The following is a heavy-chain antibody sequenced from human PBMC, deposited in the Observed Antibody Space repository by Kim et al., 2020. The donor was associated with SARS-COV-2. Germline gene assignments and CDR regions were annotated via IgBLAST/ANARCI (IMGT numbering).Heavy chain of an antibody. D-gene: IGHD5-12*01. CDR2: DIT. Sequence: DITSYVESLKGRFTFARASARNTLYLQMNSLRSDDTAIYYCVKGAWLDYWGPGTLVTVSS. CDR3: VKGAWLDY. V-gene: IGHV3-23*01. J-gene: IGHJ4*02.